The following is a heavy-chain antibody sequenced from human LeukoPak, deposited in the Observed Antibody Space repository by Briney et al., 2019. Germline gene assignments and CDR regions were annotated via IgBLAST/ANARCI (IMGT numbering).Heavy chain of an antibody. CDR3: ARDRASIVATTPDY. CDR2: ISSSSSYI. CDR1: GFTFSSYS. D-gene: IGHD5-12*01. J-gene: IGHJ4*02. V-gene: IGHV3-21*01. Sequence: GGSLRLSYAASGFTFSSYSMNWVRQAPGKGLEWVSSISSSSSYIYYADSVKGRFTISRDNAKNSLYLQMNSLRAEDTAVYYCARDRASIVATTPDYWGQGTLVTVSS.